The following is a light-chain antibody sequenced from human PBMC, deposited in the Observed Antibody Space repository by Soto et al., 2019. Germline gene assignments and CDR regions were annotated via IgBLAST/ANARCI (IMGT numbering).Light chain of an antibody. V-gene: IGLV2-23*01. CDR3: CSFAGSSTPVV. CDR2: EGS. Sequence: QSVLTQPASVSGSPGQSITIFCTGTSSDVGSYYLVSWYQQHPGKAPKLMIYEGSKRPSGVSLRFSGSKSGNTAALTISGLQAEDEADYYCCSFAGSSTPVVFGGGTKLTVL. CDR1: SSDVGSYYL. J-gene: IGLJ2*01.